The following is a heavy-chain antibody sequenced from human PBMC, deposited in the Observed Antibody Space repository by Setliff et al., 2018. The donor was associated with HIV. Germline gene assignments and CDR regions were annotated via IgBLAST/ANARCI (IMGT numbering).Heavy chain of an antibody. V-gene: IGHV4-39*03. CDR2: IYYSGSS. CDR3: TPQWPVGY. D-gene: IGHD6-19*01. Sequence: PSETLSLTCTVSGGSITSSSNYWGWFRQPPGKGLEWLGSIYYSGSSYYNPSLKSRVTISVDTSKNQFALKLSSVTAPDTAVYYCTPQWPVGYWGQGTPVTVSS. CDR1: GGSITSSSNY. J-gene: IGHJ4*02.